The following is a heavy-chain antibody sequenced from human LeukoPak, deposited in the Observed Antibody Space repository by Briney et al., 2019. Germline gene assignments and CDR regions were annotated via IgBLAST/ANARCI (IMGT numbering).Heavy chain of an antibody. CDR3: ARTTSGATFSDYYYYHMDV. CDR2: ITSSSTYI. J-gene: IGHJ6*03. CDR1: GFTFSSYS. Sequence: KPGGSLRLSCAASGFTFSSYSMNWARQAPGKGLEWVSSITSSSTYIHYADSVKGRFTISRDNAKNSLYLQMNSLRAEDTAVYYCARTTSGATFSDYYYYHMDVWGKGTTVTVSS. V-gene: IGHV3-21*01. D-gene: IGHD1-26*01.